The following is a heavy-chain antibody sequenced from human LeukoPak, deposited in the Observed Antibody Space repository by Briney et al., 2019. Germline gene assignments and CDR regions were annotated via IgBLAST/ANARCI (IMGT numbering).Heavy chain of an antibody. Sequence: GGSLRLSCAASGFTFSGYAMSWVRQAPGKGLEWVATVSGSATSTYYTDSLEGRFTISRDNSKNTLYLQMNSLRGEDTAVYYCAKYCSGGYCYSGMDVWGQGITVTVS. D-gene: IGHD2-15*01. CDR2: VSGSATST. CDR1: GFTFSGYA. CDR3: AKYCSGGYCYSGMDV. J-gene: IGHJ6*02. V-gene: IGHV3-23*01.